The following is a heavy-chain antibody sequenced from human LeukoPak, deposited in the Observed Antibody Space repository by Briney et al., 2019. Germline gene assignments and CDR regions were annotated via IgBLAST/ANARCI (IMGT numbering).Heavy chain of an antibody. CDR3: AREPLGCGGDCHFDH. CDR1: ERTFCSYA. V-gene: IGHV1-69*15. Sequence: GSSVKVSGTTSERTFCSYAFSSRRQAPGHGLECVGRILPIYNAVEYTQRIQGRATITAEESTTTVYLKFNCTRYDATTVYYSAREPLGCGGDCHFDHWGQGTLVTVSS. D-gene: IGHD2-21*02. J-gene: IGHJ4*02. CDR2: ILPIYNAV.